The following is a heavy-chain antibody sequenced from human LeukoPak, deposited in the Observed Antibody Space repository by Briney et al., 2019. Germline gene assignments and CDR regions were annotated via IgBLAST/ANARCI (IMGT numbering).Heavy chain of an antibody. CDR3: ARSGVVTFYQYRDV. Sequence: GESLKISCKGSGYSFTTYWIGWVRQMPGKGLEWMGIIYPGDSDTRYSPSFQGQVTISADKSISTAYLQWSSLKASATAMNYCARSGVVTFYQYRDVGGTGTTVTVPS. CDR1: GYSFTTYW. D-gene: IGHD3-3*01. V-gene: IGHV5-51*01. CDR2: IYPGDSDT. J-gene: IGHJ6*03.